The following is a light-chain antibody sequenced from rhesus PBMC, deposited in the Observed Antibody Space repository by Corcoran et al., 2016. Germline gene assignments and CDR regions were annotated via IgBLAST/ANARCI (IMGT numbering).Light chain of an antibody. CDR3: QQENNWPPT. J-gene: IGKJ4*01. Sequence: EIVMTQSPATLSLSPGERVTLSCRASQTVSSHLAWYQQKPGQAPRLLIYDASNRATDIPDRFSGSGSGTDFTLTISSPEPEDVGLYYCQQENNWPPTFGGGPGWKSN. V-gene: IGKV3-35*01. CDR1: QTVSSH. CDR2: DAS.